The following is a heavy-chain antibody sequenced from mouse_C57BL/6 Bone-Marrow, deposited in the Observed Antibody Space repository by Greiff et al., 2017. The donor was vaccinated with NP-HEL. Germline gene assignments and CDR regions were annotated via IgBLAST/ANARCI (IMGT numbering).Heavy chain of an antibody. J-gene: IGHJ4*01. D-gene: IGHD1-1*01. CDR1: GYTFTSYW. Sequence: QVQLQQPGAELVRPGTSVKLSCKASGYTFTSYWMHWVKQRPGQGLEWIGVIDPSDSYTNYNQKFKGKATLTVDTSSSTAYMQLSSLTFEDSAVYYCARSAGSSLYYAMDYWGQGTSVTVSS. CDR2: IDPSDSYT. CDR3: ARSAGSSLYYAMDY. V-gene: IGHV1-59*01.